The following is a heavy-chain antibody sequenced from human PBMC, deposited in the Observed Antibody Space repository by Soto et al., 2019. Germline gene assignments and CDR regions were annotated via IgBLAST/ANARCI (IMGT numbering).Heavy chain of an antibody. Sequence: QVQLVESGGGVVQPGRSLRLSCAASGFTFSSYGMHWVRQAPGKGLEWVAVISYDGSNKYYADSVKGRFTISRDNSKNTLYLQMNSLRAEDTAVYYCAKAQYLWFGDGFDYWGQGTLVTVSS. CDR3: AKAQYLWFGDGFDY. D-gene: IGHD3-10*01. V-gene: IGHV3-30*18. J-gene: IGHJ4*02. CDR2: ISYDGSNK. CDR1: GFTFSSYG.